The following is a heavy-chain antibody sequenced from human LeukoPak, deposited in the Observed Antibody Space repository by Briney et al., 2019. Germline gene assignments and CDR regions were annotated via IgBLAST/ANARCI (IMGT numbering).Heavy chain of an antibody. Sequence: GESLRLSCAASGFSFSSYWMNWVRQAPGKGLVWVSRISSDGSSTNYADSVKGRFTISRDNAKNTLYLQMNSLRVEDTAVYYCARGRPHGSDYWGQGTLVTVSS. V-gene: IGHV3-74*01. CDR3: ARGRPHGSDY. J-gene: IGHJ4*02. CDR1: GFSFSSYW. CDR2: ISSDGSST. D-gene: IGHD2-15*01.